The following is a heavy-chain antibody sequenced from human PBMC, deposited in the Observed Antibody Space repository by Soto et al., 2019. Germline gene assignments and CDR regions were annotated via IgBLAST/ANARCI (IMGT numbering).Heavy chain of an antibody. CDR2: IIPILGIA. D-gene: IGHD3-10*01. CDR3: ARGSGSRILIY. CDR1: GGTFSSYT. V-gene: IGHV1-69*02. Sequence: ASVKVSCKASGGTFSSYTISWVRQAPGQGLEWMGRIIPILGIANYAQKFQGGVTITADKPTSTAYMELSSLRSEDTAVYYCARGSGSRILIYWGQGTLVTVSS. J-gene: IGHJ4*02.